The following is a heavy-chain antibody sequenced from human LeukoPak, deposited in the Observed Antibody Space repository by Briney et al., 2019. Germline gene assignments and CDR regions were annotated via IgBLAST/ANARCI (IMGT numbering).Heavy chain of an antibody. Sequence: SETLSLTCTVSGGSISSYYWSWIRQPPGKRLEWVGDIYYSGGTNYNPSLKSRVTISVDTSKNQFSLKLSSVTTADTAVYFSARTGGSYDYYYYMDVWGKGTTVTVSS. J-gene: IGHJ6*03. D-gene: IGHD3-16*01. CDR3: ARTGGSYDYYYYMDV. CDR1: GGSISSYY. CDR2: IYYSGGT. V-gene: IGHV4-59*01.